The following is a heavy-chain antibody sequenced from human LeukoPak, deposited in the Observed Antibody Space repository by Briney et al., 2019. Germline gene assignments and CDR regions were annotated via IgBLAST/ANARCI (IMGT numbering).Heavy chain of an antibody. D-gene: IGHD3-22*01. J-gene: IGHJ4*02. Sequence: GGSLRLSCAASGFTFSSYGMHWVRQAPGKGLEWVAVISYDGSNKYYADSVKGRFTISRDNSKNTLYLQMNSLRAEDTAVYYCARDGAYYYDSSGYSPLDYWGQGTLVTVSS. CDR1: GFTFSSYG. CDR2: ISYDGSNK. CDR3: ARDGAYYYDSSGYSPLDY. V-gene: IGHV3-30*03.